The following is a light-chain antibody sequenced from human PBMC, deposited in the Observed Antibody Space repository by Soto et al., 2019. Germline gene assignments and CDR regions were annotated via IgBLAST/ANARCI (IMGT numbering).Light chain of an antibody. V-gene: IGKV1-33*01. CDR3: QQYDNLPFT. CDR1: QDISNY. J-gene: IGKJ3*01. CDR2: DAS. Sequence: DIPMTQSPSSLSASVGDRVTITCQASQDISNYLNWYQQKAGKAPKLLIYDASNLETGVPSRFSGSGSGTDFIFTISSLQPEDIATYYCQQYDNLPFTFGPGTKVYIK.